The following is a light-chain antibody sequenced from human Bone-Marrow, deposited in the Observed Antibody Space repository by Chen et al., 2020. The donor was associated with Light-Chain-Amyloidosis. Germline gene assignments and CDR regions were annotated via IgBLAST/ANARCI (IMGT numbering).Light chain of an antibody. Sequence: DIVMTQSPLSLPVTPGEPASISCRSSQSLLHSNGYTYLDWYLQKPGQSPQLLIYLVSNRAPGVPDRFSGSGSDTDFTLKISRVEAEDVGVYYCMQALQAKSTFGQGTKVEIK. CDR1: QSLLHSNGYTY. J-gene: IGKJ1*01. CDR2: LVS. V-gene: IGKV2-28*01. CDR3: MQALQAKST.